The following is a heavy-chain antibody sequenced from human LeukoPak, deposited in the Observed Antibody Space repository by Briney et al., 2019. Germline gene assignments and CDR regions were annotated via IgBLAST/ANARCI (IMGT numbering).Heavy chain of an antibody. CDR1: GGTFSSYA. D-gene: IGHD3-22*01. Sequence: ASVKVSCKASGGTFSSYAISWVRQAPGQGLEWMGGIIPIFGTANYAQKFQGRVTITADESTSTAYMELRSLRSEDTAVYYCARDGVYDSSGLFPYYFDYWGQGTLVTVSS. CDR2: IIPIFGTA. CDR3: ARDGVYDSSGLFPYYFDY. V-gene: IGHV1-69*13. J-gene: IGHJ4*02.